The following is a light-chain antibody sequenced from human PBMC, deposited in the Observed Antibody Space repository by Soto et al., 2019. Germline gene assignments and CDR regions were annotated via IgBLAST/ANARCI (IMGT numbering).Light chain of an antibody. V-gene: IGKV1-9*01. CDR3: QQLNSYPIT. CDR2: AAS. Sequence: DTQMNQSPSSLSASVGDSIAITCRASQSISSYLNWYQQKPGKAPKLLIYAASTLQSGVPSRFSGSGSGTEFTLTISSLQPEDFATYYCQQLNSYPITFGQGTRLEIK. CDR1: QSISSY. J-gene: IGKJ5*01.